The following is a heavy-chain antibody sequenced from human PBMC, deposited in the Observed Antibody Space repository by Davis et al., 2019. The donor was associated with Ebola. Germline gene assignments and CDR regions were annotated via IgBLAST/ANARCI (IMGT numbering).Heavy chain of an antibody. CDR2: IYHSGST. CDR1: GGSISSYY. D-gene: IGHD6-13*01. J-gene: IGHJ4*02. CDR3: ARHHSSSWYFDY. V-gene: IGHV4-38-2*02. Sequence: PSETLSLTCTVSGGSISSYYWGWIRQPPGKGLEWIGSIYHSGSTYYNPSLKSRVTISVDTSKNQFSLKLSSVTAADTAVYYCARHHSSSWYFDYWGQGTLVTVSS.